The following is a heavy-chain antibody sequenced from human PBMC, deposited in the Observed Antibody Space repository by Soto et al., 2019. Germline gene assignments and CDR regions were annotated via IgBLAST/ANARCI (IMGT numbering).Heavy chain of an antibody. CDR3: ARGWSYDILTGYSY. V-gene: IGHV1-69*13. J-gene: IGHJ4*02. CDR2: ITPIFGTA. Sequence: GASGNVSCKPSGGSYSNYAISWVRQAPGQGLEWMGGITPIFGTANYAQKFQGRVTITADESTSTAYMELSSLRSEDTAVYYCARGWSYDILTGYSYWGQGTLVTVSS. CDR1: GGSYSNYA. D-gene: IGHD3-9*01.